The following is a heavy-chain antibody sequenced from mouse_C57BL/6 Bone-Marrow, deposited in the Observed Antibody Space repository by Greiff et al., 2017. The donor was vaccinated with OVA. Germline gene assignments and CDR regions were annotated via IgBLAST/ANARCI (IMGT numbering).Heavy chain of an antibody. V-gene: IGHV2-9-1*01. CDR1: GFSLTSYA. CDR2: IWTGGGT. Sequence: VHLVESGPGLVAPSQSLSITCTVSGFSLTSYAISWVRQPPGKGLEWLGVIWTGGGTNYNSALKSRLSISKDNSKSQVFLKMNSLQTDDTARYYCARNYYGSSFYCDYWGQGTTLTVSS. D-gene: IGHD1-1*01. CDR3: ARNYYGSSFYCDY. J-gene: IGHJ2*01.